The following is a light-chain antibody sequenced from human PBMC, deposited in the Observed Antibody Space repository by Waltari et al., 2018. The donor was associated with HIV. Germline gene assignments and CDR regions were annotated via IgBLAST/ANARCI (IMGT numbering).Light chain of an antibody. J-gene: IGLJ2*01. CDR2: DVN. Sequence: QSALTQPHSVSGSPGQSVTIYCTGTSSDIGGYNYVSWYRQVPGKAPSVIIHDVNRRPSGVPYRFSGSKSGNTASLTISGLQTDDEADYYCCSYAGNSDVVFGGGTTLTVL. CDR3: CSYAGNSDVV. CDR1: SSDIGGYNY. V-gene: IGLV2-11*01.